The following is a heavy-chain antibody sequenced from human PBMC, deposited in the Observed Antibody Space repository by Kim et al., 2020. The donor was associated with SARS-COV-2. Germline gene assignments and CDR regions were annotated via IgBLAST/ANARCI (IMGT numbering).Heavy chain of an antibody. CDR2: ISGSGGST. Sequence: GGSLRLSCAASGFTFSSYAMSWVRQAPGKGLEWVSAISGSGGSTYYADSVKGRFTISRDNSKNTLYLQMNSLRAEDTAVYYCAKDLYFSDYGDYYYYGMDVWGQGTTVTVSS. CDR3: AKDLYFSDYGDYYYYGMDV. D-gene: IGHD4-17*01. J-gene: IGHJ6*02. CDR1: GFTFSSYA. V-gene: IGHV3-23*01.